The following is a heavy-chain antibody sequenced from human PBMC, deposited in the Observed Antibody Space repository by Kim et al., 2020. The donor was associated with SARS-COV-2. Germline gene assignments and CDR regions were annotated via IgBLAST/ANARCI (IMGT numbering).Heavy chain of an antibody. CDR2: INPNSGGT. V-gene: IGHV1-2*02. Sequence: ASVKVSCKASGYTFTGYYMHWVRQAPGQGLEWMGWINPNSGGTNYAQKFQGRVTMTRDTSISTAYMELSRLRSDDTAVYYCARARSGVGATEFDYWGQGTLVTVSS. J-gene: IGHJ4*02. CDR1: GYTFTGYY. CDR3: ARARSGVGATEFDY. D-gene: IGHD1-26*01.